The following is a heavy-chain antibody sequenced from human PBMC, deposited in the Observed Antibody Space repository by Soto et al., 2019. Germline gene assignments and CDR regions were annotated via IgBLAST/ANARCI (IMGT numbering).Heavy chain of an antibody. CDR3: AVYSAYDQYVDY. V-gene: IGHV4-39*01. CDR1: GGSISSSSYY. CDR2: IYYSGRT. Sequence: QLQLQESGPGLVKPSETLSLTCTVSGGSISSSSYYWGWIRQPPGKGLEWIGNIYYSGRTYYNASLKSRVTISVDTSKNQFSLKLSSVTAADTAVYYCAVYSAYDQYVDYWCQGTLGTVSS. J-gene: IGHJ4*02. D-gene: IGHD5-12*01.